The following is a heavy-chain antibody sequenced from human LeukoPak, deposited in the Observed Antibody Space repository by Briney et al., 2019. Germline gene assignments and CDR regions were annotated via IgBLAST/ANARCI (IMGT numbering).Heavy chain of an antibody. CDR2: ITSSSRYI. J-gene: IGHJ4*02. CDR1: GFTFSSYS. V-gene: IGHV3-21*01. D-gene: IGHD3-22*01. CDR3: ARGYDSSGYPIDY. Sequence: GGSLRLSCAASGFTFSSYSMNWVRQAPGKGLEWVSSITSSSRYIYYADSVKGRFTISRDNAKNSLYLQMNYLRAEDTAVYYCARGYDSSGYPIDYWGQGTLVTVSS.